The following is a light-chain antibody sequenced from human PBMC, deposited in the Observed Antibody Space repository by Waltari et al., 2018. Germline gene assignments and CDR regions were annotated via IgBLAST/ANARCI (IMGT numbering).Light chain of an antibody. CDR1: QGINNY. Sequence: DIQMTQSPSSLSASVGDRVTITCRASQGINNYLAWFHQKPGKAPKSLISGASTLQSGVSSNFSGSGSGTDFTLTINSLQPEDFATYYCQQYNFYPPTFGGGTTVE. CDR2: GAS. V-gene: IGKV1-16*02. J-gene: IGKJ4*01. CDR3: QQYNFYPPT.